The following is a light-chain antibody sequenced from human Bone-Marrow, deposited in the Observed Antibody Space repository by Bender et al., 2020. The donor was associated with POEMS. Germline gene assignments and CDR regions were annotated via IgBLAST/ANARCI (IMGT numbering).Light chain of an antibody. CDR2: KDT. CDR1: ALPKQY. J-gene: IGLJ2*01. V-gene: IGLV3-25*03. Sequence: SYELTQPPSVSVSPGQTARITCSGDALPKQYVYWYQQRPGQAPALVIFKDTERPSGIPERFSGSSSGTTVTLTISGVQAEDEADYYCQSADNSGVVVFGGGTKLTVL. CDR3: QSADNSGVVV.